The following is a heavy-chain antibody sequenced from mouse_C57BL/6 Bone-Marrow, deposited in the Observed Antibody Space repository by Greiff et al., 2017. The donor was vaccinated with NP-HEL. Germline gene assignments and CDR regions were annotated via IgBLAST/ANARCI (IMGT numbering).Heavy chain of an antibody. V-gene: IGHV14-4*01. J-gene: IGHJ3*01. CDR2: IDPGNGDT. CDR3: TTRKKRDGDDGAY. CDR1: GFNITDDY. Sequence: EVQLQQSGAELVRPGASVKLSCTASGFNITDDYMHWVKQRPEQGLEWIGWIDPGNGDTEYASKFQGKATITADTSSNTAYLQLSSLTSEDTAVYYCTTRKKRDGDDGAYWGQGTLVTVSA. D-gene: IGHD2-2*01.